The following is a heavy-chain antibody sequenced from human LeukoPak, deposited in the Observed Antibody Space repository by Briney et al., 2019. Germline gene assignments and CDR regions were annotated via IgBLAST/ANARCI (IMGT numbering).Heavy chain of an antibody. CDR1: GYTFTSYD. V-gene: IGHV1-8*03. CDR3: ARGNIEQWLVYYYYYYMDV. J-gene: IGHJ6*03. CDR2: MNPNSGNT. Sequence: ASVKVSCKASGYTFTSYDINWVRQATGQGLEWMGWMNPNSGNTGYAQKFQGRVTITRNTSISTAYMELSSLRSEDTAVYYCARGNIEQWLVYYYYYYMDVWGKGTTVTVSS. D-gene: IGHD6-19*01.